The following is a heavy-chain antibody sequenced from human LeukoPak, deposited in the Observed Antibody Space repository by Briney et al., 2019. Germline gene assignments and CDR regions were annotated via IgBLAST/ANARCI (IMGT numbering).Heavy chain of an antibody. CDR2: ISSSSSYI. D-gene: IGHD6-6*01. Sequence: PGGSLRLSCAASGFTFDDYGMSWVRQAPGKGLEWVSSISSSSSYIYYADSVKGRFTISRDNAKNSLYLQMNSLRAEDTAVYYCARDRDVYSSSSLDYWGQGTLVTVSS. V-gene: IGHV3-21*01. J-gene: IGHJ4*02. CDR3: ARDRDVYSSSSLDY. CDR1: GFTFDDYG.